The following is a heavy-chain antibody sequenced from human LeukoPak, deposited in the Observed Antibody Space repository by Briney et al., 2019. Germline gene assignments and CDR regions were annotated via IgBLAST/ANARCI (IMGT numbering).Heavy chain of an antibody. CDR3: ARERTLVATIPPREKKKSYYMDV. CDR2: ISSSSSSYI. CDR1: GFTFMTYS. V-gene: IGHV3-21*01. Sequence: PGGSLRLSCAASGFTFMTYSMNWVRQAPGKGLEWVSSISSSSSSYIYYADSVKGRFTISRDNAKNSLYLQMNSLRAEDTAVYYCARERTLVATIPPREKKKSYYMDVWGKGTTVTVSS. J-gene: IGHJ6*03. D-gene: IGHD5-12*01.